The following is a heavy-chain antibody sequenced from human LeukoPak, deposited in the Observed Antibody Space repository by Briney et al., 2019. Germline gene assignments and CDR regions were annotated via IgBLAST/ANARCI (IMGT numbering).Heavy chain of an antibody. V-gene: IGHV4-59*01. Sequence: SHTLSLTCTGSGGPTTSYYWSWIRQPPGKGLEWIGYIHYSASTNYNPSLKSRVTISVDTSKNQFSLKLSSLTAAETAVYYCARDTSGYRRGSFYYWGQGTLFTVSS. CDR1: GGPTTSYY. D-gene: IGHD3-22*01. CDR3: ARDTSGYRRGSFYY. J-gene: IGHJ4*02. CDR2: IHYSAST.